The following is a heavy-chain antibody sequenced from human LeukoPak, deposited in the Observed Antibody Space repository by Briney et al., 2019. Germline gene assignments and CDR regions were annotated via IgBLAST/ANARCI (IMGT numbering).Heavy chain of an antibody. D-gene: IGHD2-2*01. J-gene: IGHJ5*02. CDR3: AKDLWVGSTSSISSLGFDP. V-gene: IGHV3-30*02. CDR2: IRYDGSNK. CDR1: GFTFSSYG. Sequence: GGSLRLSCAASGFTFSSYGMHWVRQAPGKGLEWVAFIRYDGSNKYYADSVKGRFTISRDNSKNTLYLQMNSLRAEDTAVYYCAKDLWVGSTSSISSLGFDPWGQGTLVTVSS.